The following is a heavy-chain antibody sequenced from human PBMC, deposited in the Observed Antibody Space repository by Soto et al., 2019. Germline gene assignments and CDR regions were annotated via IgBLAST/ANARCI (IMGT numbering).Heavy chain of an antibody. J-gene: IGHJ4*02. CDR2: INSDGSSR. V-gene: IGHV3-74*01. Sequence: EVQLVESGGGLVQPGGSLRLSCAASGFTFSSYWMHWVRQAPGKGPVWVSRINSDGSSRSYADSVEGRFTISRDNAKNAVYLQMNSLKDEDTAVYYGAREGAWIQLVPDYWGQGTLVTVSS. CDR1: GFTFSSYW. D-gene: IGHD5-18*01. CDR3: AREGAWIQLVPDY.